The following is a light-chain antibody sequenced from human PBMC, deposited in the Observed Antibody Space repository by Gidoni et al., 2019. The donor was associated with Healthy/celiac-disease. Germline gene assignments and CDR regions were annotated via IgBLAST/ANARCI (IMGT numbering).Light chain of an antibody. Sequence: QSALTQPPSVSGSPGRSITISCTGTSSDVGGYNYVSWYQQHPGKAPKLMIYDVSNRPSGVSNRFSGSKSGNTASLTISGLQAEDEADYYCSSYTSSSTLEVFGGGTKLTVL. CDR2: DVS. CDR3: SSYTSSSTLEV. CDR1: SSDVGGYNY. V-gene: IGLV2-14*03. J-gene: IGLJ2*01.